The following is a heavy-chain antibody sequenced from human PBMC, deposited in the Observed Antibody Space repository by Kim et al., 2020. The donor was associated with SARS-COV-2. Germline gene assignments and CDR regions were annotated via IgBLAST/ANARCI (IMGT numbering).Heavy chain of an antibody. CDR1: GFTFTTYW. CDR2: IKHDGSEK. D-gene: IGHD6-19*01. CDR3: ARDYSSGWSPLDY. Sequence: GGSLRLSCAASGFTFTTYWMSWVRQAPGKGLEWVANIKHDGSEKFYVGSVKGRFTISRDNAKNLLYLQMSSLRADDTAVYYCARDYSSGWSPLDYWGQGTLVIVSS. V-gene: IGHV3-7*01. J-gene: IGHJ4*02.